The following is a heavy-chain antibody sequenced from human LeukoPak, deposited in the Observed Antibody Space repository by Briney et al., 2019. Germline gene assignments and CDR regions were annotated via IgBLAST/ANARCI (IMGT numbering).Heavy chain of an antibody. Sequence: SETLSLTCAVYGGSFGGYYWSWSRHPPGKGLEWIGEINHSGSTNYNPSLKSRVTISVDTSKNQFSLKLSSVTAADTAAYYCARQSKVAGTEDYWGQGTLVTVSS. CDR1: GGSFGGYY. J-gene: IGHJ4*02. D-gene: IGHD6-19*01. V-gene: IGHV4-34*01. CDR3: ARQSKVAGTEDY. CDR2: INHSGST.